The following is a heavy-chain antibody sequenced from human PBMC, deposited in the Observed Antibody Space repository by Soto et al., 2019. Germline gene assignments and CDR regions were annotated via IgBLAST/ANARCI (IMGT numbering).Heavy chain of an antibody. CDR2: IYPGDSDT. Sequence: PGESLKISCEGSGYIFTLYWIGWVRQMPGKGLEWMGIIYPGDSDTRYSPSFQGQVTISADKSISTASLQWSSLKASDTAVYYCARQSPTPGYYYFSYGMDVWGQGTTVTAP. D-gene: IGHD4-17*01. J-gene: IGHJ6*02. V-gene: IGHV5-51*01. CDR1: GYIFTLYW. CDR3: ARQSPTPGYYYFSYGMDV.